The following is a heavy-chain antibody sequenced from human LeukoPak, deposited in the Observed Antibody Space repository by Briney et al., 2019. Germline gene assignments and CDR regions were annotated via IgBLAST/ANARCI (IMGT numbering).Heavy chain of an antibody. CDR1: GFTDSSNY. CDR3: ARGRLVATIKTTVYYFDY. CDR2: IYSGGST. Sequence: GGSLRLSCAASGFTDSSNYMSWVRQAPGKGLEWVSVIYSGGSTYYADSVKGRFTISRDNSKNTLYLQMNSLRAEDTAVYYCARGRLVATIKTTVYYFDYWGQGTLVTVSS. D-gene: IGHD5-12*01. V-gene: IGHV3-53*01. J-gene: IGHJ4*02.